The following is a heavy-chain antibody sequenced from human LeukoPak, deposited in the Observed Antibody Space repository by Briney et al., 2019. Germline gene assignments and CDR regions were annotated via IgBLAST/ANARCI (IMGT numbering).Heavy chain of an antibody. CDR2: IHASGST. J-gene: IGHJ5*02. Sequence: SETLSLTCTVSNGSISRYYWSWIRQPAGKGLEWIGRIHASGSTNYNPSLKSRVTMSVDTPKNQFSLKLSSATAADTAIYFCARGDRAVAGAWGWFDPWGQGTLVTVSS. V-gene: IGHV4-4*07. CDR3: ARGDRAVAGAWGWFDP. D-gene: IGHD6-19*01. CDR1: NGSISRYY.